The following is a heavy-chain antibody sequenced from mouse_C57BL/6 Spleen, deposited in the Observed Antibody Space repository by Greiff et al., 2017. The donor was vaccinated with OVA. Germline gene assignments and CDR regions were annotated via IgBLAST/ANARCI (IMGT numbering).Heavy chain of an antibody. V-gene: IGHV1-15*01. CDR3: TRGVYYSNSWFAY. CDR2: IDPETGGT. J-gene: IGHJ3*01. D-gene: IGHD2-5*01. Sequence: VKLMESGAELVRPGASVTLSCKASGYTFTDYEMHWVKQTPVHGLEWIGAIDPETGGTAYNQKFKGKAILTADKSSSTAYMELRSLTSEDSAVYYCTRGVYYSNSWFAYWGQGTLVTVSA. CDR1: GYTFTDYE.